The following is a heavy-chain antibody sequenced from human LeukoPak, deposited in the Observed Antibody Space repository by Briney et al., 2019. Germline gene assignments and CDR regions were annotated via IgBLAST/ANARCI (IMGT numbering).Heavy chain of an antibody. D-gene: IGHD1-26*01. Sequence: GGSLRLSCAASGFTFSSNGMNWVRQAPGKGLEWVSAISGSGGSTYYADSVKGRFTISRDNSKNTLYLQMNSLRAEDTAVYYCAKPQWELLRRTRYYFDYWGQGTLVTVSS. CDR2: ISGSGGST. V-gene: IGHV3-23*01. CDR1: GFTFSSNG. CDR3: AKPQWELLRRTRYYFDY. J-gene: IGHJ4*02.